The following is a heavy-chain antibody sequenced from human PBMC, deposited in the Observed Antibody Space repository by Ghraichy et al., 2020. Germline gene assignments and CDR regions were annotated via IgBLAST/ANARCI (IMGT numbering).Heavy chain of an antibody. D-gene: IGHD6-25*01. Sequence: GVSLRLSCTASGFTFSNYWMVWVRQPPGKGLEWVANIDRDGSERNYVDSVRGRFTVSRDNAKNTLYLQMNNLEVEDTAVYYCTTYRFESYGSAWRFFDYWGQGVLVTVSS. V-gene: IGHV3-7*01. CDR1: GFTFSNYW. CDR2: IDRDGSER. CDR3: TTYRFESYGSAWRFFDY. J-gene: IGHJ4*02.